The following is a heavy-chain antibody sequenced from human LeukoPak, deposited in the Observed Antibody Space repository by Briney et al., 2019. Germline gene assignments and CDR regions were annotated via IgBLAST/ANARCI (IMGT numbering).Heavy chain of an antibody. V-gene: IGHV1-24*01. D-gene: IGHD4-17*01. J-gene: IGHJ3*02. CDR3: ATASYAYGDYGLYAFDI. CDR2: FDPEDGET. CDR1: GYTLTELS. Sequence: ASVKVSFKVSGYTLTELSMHWVRQAPGKGLEWMGGFDPEDGETIYAQKFQGRVTMTEDTSTHTAYMELSSLRSEDTAVYYCATASYAYGDYGLYAFDIWGQGTMVTVSS.